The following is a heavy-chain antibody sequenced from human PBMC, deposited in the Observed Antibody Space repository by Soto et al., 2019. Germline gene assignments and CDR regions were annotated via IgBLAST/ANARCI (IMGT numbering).Heavy chain of an antibody. Sequence: QITLKESGPTLVKPTQTLTLTCTFSGFSLSTSRAAVGWIRQPPGRALEWLALIYWDGDRRYNPSLQSRLTIDKDTSRNQVALTLTSVDPADTATYYCAHRATMTIFGLIIDNGVWFDPWGQGTLVIVSS. V-gene: IGHV2-5*02. CDR2: IYWDGDR. CDR3: AHRATMTIFGLIIDNGVWFDP. J-gene: IGHJ5*02. D-gene: IGHD3-3*01. CDR1: GFSLSTSRAA.